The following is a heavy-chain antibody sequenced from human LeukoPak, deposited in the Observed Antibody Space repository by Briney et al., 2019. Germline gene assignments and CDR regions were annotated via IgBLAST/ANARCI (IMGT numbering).Heavy chain of an antibody. V-gene: IGHV3-30*18. CDR2: ISYDGSNK. CDR1: GFTFSSYG. Sequence: PGGSLRLSCAASGFTFSSYGMHWVRQAPGKGLEWVAVISYDGSNKYYADSVKGRFTISRDNSKNTLYLQMNSLRAEDTAVYYCAKDMGYSGYDRLDAFDIWGQGTMVTVSS. D-gene: IGHD5-12*01. CDR3: AKDMGYSGYDRLDAFDI. J-gene: IGHJ3*02.